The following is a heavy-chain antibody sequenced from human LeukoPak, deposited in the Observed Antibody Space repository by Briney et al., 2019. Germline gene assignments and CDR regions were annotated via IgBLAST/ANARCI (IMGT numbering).Heavy chain of an antibody. Sequence: SETLSLTCTVSGGSISSYYWSWIRQPPGKGLEWIGYIYYSGSTNYNPSLKSRVTISVYTSKNQFSLKLSSVTAADTAVYSCARPRSGYYNGAFDIWGQGTMVTVSS. V-gene: IGHV4-59*01. CDR2: IYYSGST. CDR3: ARPRSGYYNGAFDI. CDR1: GGSISSYY. J-gene: IGHJ3*02. D-gene: IGHD3-3*01.